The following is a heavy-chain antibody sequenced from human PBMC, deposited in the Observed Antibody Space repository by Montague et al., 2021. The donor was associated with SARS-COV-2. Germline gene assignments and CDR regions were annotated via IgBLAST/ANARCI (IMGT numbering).Heavy chain of an antibody. CDR1: GGSIGSYY. V-gene: IGHV4-59*01. J-gene: IGHJ4*02. D-gene: IGHD6-13*01. CDR3: AREGEGYSSSWWIDY. CDR2: IYYSGST. Sequence: SETLSLTCTVSGGSIGSYYWSWIRQPPGKGLEWIGYIYYSGSTXXXPSXXXRVAISVDTSKNQFSLKLSSVTAADTAVYYCAREGEGYSSSWWIDYWGQGTLVTVSS.